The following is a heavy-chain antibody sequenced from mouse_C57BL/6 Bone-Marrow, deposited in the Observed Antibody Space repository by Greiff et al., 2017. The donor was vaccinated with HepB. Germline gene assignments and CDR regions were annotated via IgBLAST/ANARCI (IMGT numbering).Heavy chain of an antibody. V-gene: IGHV1-69*01. Sequence: QVQLQQPGAELVMPGASVKLSCKASGYTFTSYWMHWVKQRPGQGLEWIGEIDPSDSYTNYNQKFKGKSTLTVDKSSSTAYMQLSSLTSEDSAVYYGAGGITDWFAYWGQGTLVTVSA. CDR1: GYTFTSYW. J-gene: IGHJ3*01. D-gene: IGHD2-4*01. CDR2: IDPSDSYT. CDR3: AGGITDWFAY.